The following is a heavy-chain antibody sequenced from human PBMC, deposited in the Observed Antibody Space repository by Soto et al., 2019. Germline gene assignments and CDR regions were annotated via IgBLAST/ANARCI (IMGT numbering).Heavy chain of an antibody. J-gene: IGHJ6*02. Sequence: QVELVQSGAEVKKPGSSVKVSCQASEDTFSSDAFSWVRQAPGQGLEWMGGIIPTSGTANYAQKFQGRATITADESTSTAYMELSSLTSEDTAVYFCARGQGYCSGGICYYYYYGMDVWGQGTTVTVSS. CDR1: EDTFSSDA. CDR3: ARGQGYCSGGICYYYYYGMDV. CDR2: IIPTSGTA. D-gene: IGHD2-15*01. V-gene: IGHV1-69*01.